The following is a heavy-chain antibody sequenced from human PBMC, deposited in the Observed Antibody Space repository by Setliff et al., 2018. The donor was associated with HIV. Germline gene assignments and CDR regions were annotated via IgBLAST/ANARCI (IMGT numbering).Heavy chain of an antibody. CDR2: IYWDDDK. J-gene: IGHJ3*01. CDR1: GGSISSYYW. CDR3: AHQELGYCSGGSCPPPHAFDV. V-gene: IGHV2-5*08. D-gene: IGHD2-15*01. Sequence: TLSLTCTVSGGSISSYYWSWIRQPPGKALEWLAFIYWDDDKLYSPSLKSRLTITKDTSKNQVVLTMTNMDPVDTATYYCAHQELGYCSGGSCPPPHAFDVWGQGTMVTVSS.